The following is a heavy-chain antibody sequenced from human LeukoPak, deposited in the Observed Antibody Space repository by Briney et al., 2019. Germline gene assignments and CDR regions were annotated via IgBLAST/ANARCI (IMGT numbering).Heavy chain of an antibody. CDR2: ISYDGSNK. V-gene: IGHV3-30*14. J-gene: IGHJ3*02. Sequence: PGRSLRLSCAASGFTFSSYAMHWDRQAPGKGLEWVAVISYDGSNKYYADSVKGRFTISRDNSKNTLYLQMNSLRAEDTAVYYCASQEGLRFLEWLGAFDIWGQGTMVTVSS. CDR1: GFTFSSYA. CDR3: ASQEGLRFLEWLGAFDI. D-gene: IGHD3-3*01.